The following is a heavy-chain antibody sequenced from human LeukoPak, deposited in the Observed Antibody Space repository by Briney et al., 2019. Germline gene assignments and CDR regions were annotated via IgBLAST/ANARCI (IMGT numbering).Heavy chain of an antibody. CDR3: TTDLYYDSSGYYYGGFNAFDI. D-gene: IGHD3-22*01. Sequence: GGSLRLSCGASGFTFRSYEMNWVRQAPGKGLEWVGRIKSKTDGGTTDYAAPVKGRFTISRDDSKNTLYLQMNSLKTEDTAVYYCTTDLYYDSSGYYYGGFNAFDIWGQGTMVTVSS. CDR1: GFTFRSYE. J-gene: IGHJ3*02. V-gene: IGHV3-15*01. CDR2: IKSKTDGGTT.